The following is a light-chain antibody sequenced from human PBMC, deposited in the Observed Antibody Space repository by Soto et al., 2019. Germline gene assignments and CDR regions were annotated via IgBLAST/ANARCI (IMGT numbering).Light chain of an antibody. CDR1: QSVSSSY. J-gene: IGKJ4*01. Sequence: EFVLTQSPGTLSLSPGERATLSCRASQSVSSSYIAWYQQKPGQAPRLLIYGPSSRATGIPDRFSGSGSGTDFTLTISRLEPEDFAVYYCQQRRDWPLTFGGGTKVDIK. V-gene: IGKV3D-20*02. CDR3: QQRRDWPLT. CDR2: GPS.